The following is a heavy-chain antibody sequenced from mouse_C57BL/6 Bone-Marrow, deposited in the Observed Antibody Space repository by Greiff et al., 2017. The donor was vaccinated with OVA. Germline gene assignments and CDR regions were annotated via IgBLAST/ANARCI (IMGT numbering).Heavy chain of an antibody. CDR3: TSNWDVPWYFDV. Sequence: QVQLQQSGAELVRPGASVTLSCKASGYTFTDYEMHWVKQTPVHGLEWIGAIDPETGGTAYNQKFKGKAILTADKSSSTAYMELRSLTSEDSAVYYCTSNWDVPWYFDVWGTGTTVTVSS. CDR1: GYTFTDYE. V-gene: IGHV1-15*01. D-gene: IGHD4-1*01. CDR2: IDPETGGT. J-gene: IGHJ1*03.